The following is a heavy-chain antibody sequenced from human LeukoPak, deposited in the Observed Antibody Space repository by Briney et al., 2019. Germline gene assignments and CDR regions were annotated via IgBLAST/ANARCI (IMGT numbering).Heavy chain of an antibody. Sequence: GGSLRLSCAASGFTFSSYGMHWVRQAPGKGLEWVAFIRYDGSNKYYADSVKGRFTISRDNSKNTLYLQMNSLRAEDTAVYYCATGRYFDWPEVFKYWGQGTLVIVSS. D-gene: IGHD3-9*01. CDR1: GFTFSSYG. J-gene: IGHJ4*02. V-gene: IGHV3-30*02. CDR2: IRYDGSNK. CDR3: ATGRYFDWPEVFKY.